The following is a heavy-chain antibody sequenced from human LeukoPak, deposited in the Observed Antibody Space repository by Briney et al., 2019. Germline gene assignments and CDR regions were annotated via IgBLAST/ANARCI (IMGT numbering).Heavy chain of an antibody. Sequence: PSETLSLTCTVSGSSISSYYWSWIRQPPGKGLEWIGYIYYSGSTNYNPSLKSRVTISVDTSKNQFSLKLSSVTAADTAVYYCARDAYGDLNWFDPWGQGTLVTVSS. V-gene: IGHV4-59*01. CDR2: IYYSGST. CDR3: ARDAYGDLNWFDP. D-gene: IGHD4-17*01. J-gene: IGHJ5*02. CDR1: GSSISSYY.